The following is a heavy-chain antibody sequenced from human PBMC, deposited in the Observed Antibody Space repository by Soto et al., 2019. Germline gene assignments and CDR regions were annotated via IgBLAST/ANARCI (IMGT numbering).Heavy chain of an antibody. J-gene: IGHJ6*02. Sequence: SETLSLTCTVSGDSISSRSYYWGWIRQPPGKGLEWIGSIYYSATTYYNPSLKSRVTISVATSKDQFSLSLNSVTAADTAVYYCARSSYYGSGSYSGMDVWGQGTTVTVSS. D-gene: IGHD3-10*01. CDR2: IYYSATT. CDR1: GDSISSRSYY. V-gene: IGHV4-39*01. CDR3: ARSSYYGSGSYSGMDV.